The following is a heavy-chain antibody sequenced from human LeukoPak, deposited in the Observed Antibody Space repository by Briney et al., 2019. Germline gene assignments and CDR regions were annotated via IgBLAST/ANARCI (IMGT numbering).Heavy chain of an antibody. J-gene: IGHJ6*02. CDR1: GGSISSSSYY. V-gene: IGHV4-39*02. CDR3: ARDLVDTARGMDV. CDR2: IYYSGST. Sequence: PETLSLTCTVSGGSISSSSYYWGWIRQPPGKGLEWIGSIYYSGSTYYNPSLKSRVTISVDTSKNQFSLKLSSVTAADTAVYYCARDLVDTARGMDVWGQGTTVTVSS. D-gene: IGHD5-18*01.